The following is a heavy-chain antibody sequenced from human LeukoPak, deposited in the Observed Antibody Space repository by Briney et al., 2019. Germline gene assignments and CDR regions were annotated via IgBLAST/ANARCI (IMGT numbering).Heavy chain of an antibody. D-gene: IGHD3-22*01. Sequence: ASVKVSCTASGYTFTNFGISWVRQAPGQGLEWMGWISAYNGNTNYAQRLQGRITMTTDTSTNTAYMELRSLRSDDTAVYYSARYDNYYDSSGYYYVAGWFDPWGQGTLVTVSS. V-gene: IGHV1-18*01. CDR2: ISAYNGNT. CDR3: ARYDNYYDSSGYYYVAGWFDP. J-gene: IGHJ5*02. CDR1: GYTFTNFG.